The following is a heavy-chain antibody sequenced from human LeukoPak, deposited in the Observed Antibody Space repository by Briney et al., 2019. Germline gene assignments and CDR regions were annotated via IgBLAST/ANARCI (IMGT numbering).Heavy chain of an antibody. Sequence: GSLRLSCVASGFSFSTYGMHWIRQPPGKGLEWIGEINHSGSTNYNPSLKSRVTISVDTSKNQFSLKLSSVTAADTAVYYCARHKSESGTMVRGIEFDYWGQGTLVTVSS. V-gene: IGHV4-34*01. CDR3: ARHKSESGTMVRGIEFDY. CDR1: GFSFSTYG. D-gene: IGHD3-10*01. J-gene: IGHJ4*02. CDR2: INHSGST.